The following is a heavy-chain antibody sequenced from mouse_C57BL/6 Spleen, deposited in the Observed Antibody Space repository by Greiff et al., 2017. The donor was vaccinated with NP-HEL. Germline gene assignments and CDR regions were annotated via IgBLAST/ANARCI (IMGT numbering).Heavy chain of an antibody. CDR2: IDPETGGT. D-gene: IGHD2-4*01. J-gene: IGHJ3*01. CDR1: GYTFTDYE. V-gene: IGHV1-15*01. CDR3: TRSDYDYDGTGFAY. Sequence: VQLQQSGAELVRPGASVTLSCKASGYTFTDYEMHWVKQTPVHGLEWIGAIDPETGGTAYNQKFKGKAILTADTSSSTAYMELRSLTSEDSAVYYCTRSDYDYDGTGFAYWGQGTLVTVSA.